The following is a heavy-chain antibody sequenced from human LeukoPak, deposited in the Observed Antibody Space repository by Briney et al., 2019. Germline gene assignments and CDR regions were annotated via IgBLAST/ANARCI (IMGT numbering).Heavy chain of an antibody. V-gene: IGHV3-21*01. CDR1: GFTFSTYS. CDR3: ARDKLQRGYFDY. D-gene: IGHD1-26*01. CDR2: ISSSGGYI. Sequence: GGSLRLSCAASGFTFSTYSMNWVRQAPGKGLEWVSSISSSGGYIFYADSLKGRFTISRDNAKNSLFLQMNSLRAEDTAVYYCARDKLQRGYFDYWGQGTLVTVSS. J-gene: IGHJ4*02.